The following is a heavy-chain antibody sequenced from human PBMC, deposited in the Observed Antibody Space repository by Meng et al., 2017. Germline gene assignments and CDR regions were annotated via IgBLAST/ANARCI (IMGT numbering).Heavy chain of an antibody. CDR1: GYTFTSYG. Sequence: ASVKVSCKASGYTFTSYGISWVRQAPGQGLEWMGWISAYNGNTNYAQKLQGRVTMTTDTSTSTAYMELRSLRSDDTAVYYCARDFPSGSYLVDAFDIWGQGTMVTVSS. CDR3: ARDFPSGSYLVDAFDI. D-gene: IGHD1-26*01. V-gene: IGHV1-18*01. J-gene: IGHJ3*02. CDR2: ISAYNGNT.